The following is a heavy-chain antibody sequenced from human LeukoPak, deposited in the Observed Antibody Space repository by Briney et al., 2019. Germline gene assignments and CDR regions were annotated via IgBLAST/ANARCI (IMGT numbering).Heavy chain of an antibody. D-gene: IGHD6-13*01. J-gene: IGHJ4*02. Sequence: GGSLRLSCAASGFTFDDYAMHWVRHAPGKGLEWVSGISWNSGSIGYADSVKGRFTLSRDNAKNSLYLQMNSLRAEDTALYYCVKGFGPPIAAAGLDYWGQGTLVTVSS. CDR1: GFTFDDYA. CDR3: VKGFGPPIAAAGLDY. CDR2: ISWNSGSI. V-gene: IGHV3-9*01.